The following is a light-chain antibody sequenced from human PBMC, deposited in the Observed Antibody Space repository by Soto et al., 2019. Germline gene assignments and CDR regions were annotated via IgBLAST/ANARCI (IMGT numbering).Light chain of an antibody. J-gene: IGKJ4*01. CDR1: KGIASY. CDR3: QQLNSYPPA. CDR2: SAS. V-gene: IGKV1-9*01. Sequence: DIQLTQSPSFLSASVGDRVTITCRASKGIASYLAWYQQKPGKAPKLLIYSASTLQSGVPSRFSGSGSGTEFTLTISSLQPEDCATYYCQQLNSYPPALGGGAKVEIK.